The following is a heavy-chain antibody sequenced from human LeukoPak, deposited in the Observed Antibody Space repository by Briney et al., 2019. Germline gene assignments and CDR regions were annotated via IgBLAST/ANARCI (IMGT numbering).Heavy chain of an antibody. CDR2: INGSGGDT. Sequence: PGGSLRLSCAASGFTFSSYAMSWVRQAPGKGLEWVSAINGSGGDTYYAESVKGLFSISRANSKNTLNLQMNSLRAEDTAVYYCAKSRADFWSSSDVWGKGTTVTVSS. D-gene: IGHD3-3*01. CDR1: GFTFSSYA. J-gene: IGHJ6*04. CDR3: AKSRADFWSSSDV. V-gene: IGHV3-23*01.